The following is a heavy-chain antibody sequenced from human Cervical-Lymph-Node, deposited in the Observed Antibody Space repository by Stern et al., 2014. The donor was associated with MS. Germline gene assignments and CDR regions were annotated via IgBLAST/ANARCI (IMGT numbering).Heavy chain of an antibody. CDR2: IWYDGSNK. CDR3: ARDPGFYDSSGPPVPYYFDY. CDR1: GFTFSSYG. J-gene: IGHJ4*02. Sequence: VQLVESGGGVVQPGRSLRLSCAASGFTFSSYGMHWVRQAPGKGLEWVAVIWYDGSNKYYADSVKGRFTISRDNSKNTLYLQMNSLRAEDTAVYYCARDPGFYDSSGPPVPYYFDYWGQGTLVTVSS. D-gene: IGHD3-22*01. V-gene: IGHV3-33*01.